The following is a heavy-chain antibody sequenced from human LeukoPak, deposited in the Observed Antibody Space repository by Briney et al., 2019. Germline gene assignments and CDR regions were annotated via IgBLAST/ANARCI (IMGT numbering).Heavy chain of an antibody. J-gene: IGHJ4*02. D-gene: IGHD1-7*01. V-gene: IGHV3-30*18. CDR2: ISYDGSNK. CDR3: AKARAGITGTMDY. CDR1: GFTFSSYG. Sequence: GGSLRLSCAAPGFTFSSYGMHWVRQAPGKGLGWVAVISYDGSNKYYADSVKGRFTISRDNSKNTLYLQMNSLRAEDTAVYYCAKARAGITGTMDYWGQGTLVTVSS.